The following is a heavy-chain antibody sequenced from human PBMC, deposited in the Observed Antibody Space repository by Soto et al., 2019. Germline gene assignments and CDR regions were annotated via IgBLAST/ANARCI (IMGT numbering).Heavy chain of an antibody. J-gene: IGHJ5*02. Sequence: QVQLVQSGAEVKKPGSSVKVSCKASGGTFSSYAISWVRQAPGQGLEWMGGIIPIFGTANYAQKFQGRVTITADESTSTAYMELSSLRSEDTAVHYCARAPLDEVCSSTSCPPYCGGDCYSWFDPWGQGTLVTVSS. D-gene: IGHD2-21*02. V-gene: IGHV1-69*01. CDR2: IIPIFGTA. CDR3: ARAPLDEVCSSTSCPPYCGGDCYSWFDP. CDR1: GGTFSSYA.